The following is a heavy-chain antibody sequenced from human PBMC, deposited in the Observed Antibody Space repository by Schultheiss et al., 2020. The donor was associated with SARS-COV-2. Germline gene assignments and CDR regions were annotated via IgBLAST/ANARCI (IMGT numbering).Heavy chain of an antibody. CDR2: ISGSGGST. V-gene: IGHV3-23*01. Sequence: GGSLRLSCAASGFRFSDYYMSWIRQAPGKGLEWVSAISGSGGSTYYADSVKGRFTISRDNSKNTLYLQMNSLRAEDTAVYYCARDRYNRVDYYYYYYMDVWGKGTTVTVS. CDR1: GFRFSDYY. D-gene: IGHD1-1*01. J-gene: IGHJ6*03. CDR3: ARDRYNRVDYYYYYYMDV.